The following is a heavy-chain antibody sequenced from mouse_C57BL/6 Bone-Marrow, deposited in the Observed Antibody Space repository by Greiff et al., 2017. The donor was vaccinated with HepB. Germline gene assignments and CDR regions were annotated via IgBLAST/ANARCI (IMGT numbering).Heavy chain of an antibody. J-gene: IGHJ4*01. Sequence: QVTLKECGPGILQSSQTLSLTCSFSGFSLSTSGMGVSWIRQPSGKGLEWLAHIYWDDDKRYNPSLKSRLTISKDTSRNQVFLKITSVDTADTATYYCARREYYGSSYGRYAMDYWGQGTSVTVSS. CDR1: GFSLSTSGMG. D-gene: IGHD1-1*01. CDR2: IYWDDDK. CDR3: ARREYYGSSYGRYAMDY. V-gene: IGHV8-12*01.